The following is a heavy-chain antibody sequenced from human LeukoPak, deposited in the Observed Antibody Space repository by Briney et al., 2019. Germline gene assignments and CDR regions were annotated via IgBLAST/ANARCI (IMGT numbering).Heavy chain of an antibody. D-gene: IGHD1-26*01. CDR1: GFTFSSYV. CDR2: ISASGGTT. Sequence: PGGSLRLSCAASGFTFSSYVMTWVRQAPGKGLEWVSSISASGGTTYYADSVKGRFTISRDNSKNTVYMQMNSLRAEDTAVYYCAKRKVATEYYFDYWGQGTLVTVSS. J-gene: IGHJ4*02. CDR3: AKRKVATEYYFDY. V-gene: IGHV3-23*01.